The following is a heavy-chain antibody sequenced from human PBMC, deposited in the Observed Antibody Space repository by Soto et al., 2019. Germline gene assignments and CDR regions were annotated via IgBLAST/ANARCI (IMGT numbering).Heavy chain of an antibody. V-gene: IGHV3-9*01. Sequence: EVQLVESGGGLVQPGRSLRLSCAASGFTFDDYAMHWVRQAPGKGLEWVSGISWNSGSIGYADSVKGRFTISRDNSKISLYLQMNSLRAEDTALYYCAKDYYGSGSYRYMDVWGKGTTVTVSS. J-gene: IGHJ6*03. CDR2: ISWNSGSI. D-gene: IGHD3-10*01. CDR1: GFTFDDYA. CDR3: AKDYYGSGSYRYMDV.